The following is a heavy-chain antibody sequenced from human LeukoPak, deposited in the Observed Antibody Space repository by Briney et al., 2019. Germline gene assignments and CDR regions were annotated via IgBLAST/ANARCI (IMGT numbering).Heavy chain of an antibody. CDR2: ISGSGGST. CDR1: GFTFDDYA. J-gene: IGHJ1*01. D-gene: IGHD3-16*01. V-gene: IGHV3-23*01. CDR3: AKMPPLGLWYFQH. Sequence: PGGSLRLSCAASGFTFDDYAMHWVRQAPGKGLEWVSAISGSGGSTYYADSVKGRFTISRDNSKNTLYLQMNSLRAEDTAVYYCAKMPPLGLWYFQHWGQGTLVTVSS.